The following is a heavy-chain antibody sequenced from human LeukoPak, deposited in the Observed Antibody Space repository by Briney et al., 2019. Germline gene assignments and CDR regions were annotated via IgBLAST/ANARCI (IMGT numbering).Heavy chain of an antibody. Sequence: ASVKVSCKASGYTFTSYGISWVRQAPGQGLEWMGWISAYNGNTNYAQKLQGRVTMTTDTSTSTAYMELRSLRSDDTAVYYCARDGSWELLGNDFDYWGQGTLVTVSS. V-gene: IGHV1-18*01. J-gene: IGHJ4*02. CDR3: ARDGSWELLGNDFDY. CDR2: ISAYNGNT. CDR1: GYTFTSYG. D-gene: IGHD1-26*01.